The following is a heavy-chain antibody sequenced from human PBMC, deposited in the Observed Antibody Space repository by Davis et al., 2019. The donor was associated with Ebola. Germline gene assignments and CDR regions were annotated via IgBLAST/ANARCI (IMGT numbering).Heavy chain of an antibody. Sequence: GESLKISCAASGFTFSNYGMHCVRQAPGKGLEWVAFIRYDGSNKYYGDSVKGRFTISRDNSKDTLFLQMSSLSAEDTAVYYCAKDLRTTSAFDIWGQGTMVTVSS. V-gene: IGHV3-30*02. CDR2: IRYDGSNK. J-gene: IGHJ3*02. CDR1: GFTFSNYG. D-gene: IGHD1-1*01. CDR3: AKDLRTTSAFDI.